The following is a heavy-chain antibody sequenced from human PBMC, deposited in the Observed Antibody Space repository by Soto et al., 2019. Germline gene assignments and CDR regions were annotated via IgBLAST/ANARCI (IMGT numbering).Heavy chain of an antibody. CDR3: AHRSVGHHPLFGP. J-gene: IGHJ5*02. V-gene: IGHV2-5*02. CDR2: IYWDDDK. Sequence: QITLKESGPTLVKPTQTLTLTCTFSGFSLSTSGVGVGWIRQPPGKALEWLALIYWDDDKRYSPSLKSMHTVTKDTSQDQAVLTTTTMDPVDTATYSWAHRSVGHHPLFGPWGQGTVVTVSS. D-gene: IGHD1-26*01. CDR1: GFSLSTSGVG.